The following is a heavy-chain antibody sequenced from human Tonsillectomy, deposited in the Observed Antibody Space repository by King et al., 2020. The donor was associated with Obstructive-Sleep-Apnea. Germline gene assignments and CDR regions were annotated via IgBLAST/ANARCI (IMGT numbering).Heavy chain of an antibody. CDR3: ARWLSSSWPPLLDY. J-gene: IGHJ4*02. CDR1: GYTFTSYA. V-gene: IGHV1-3*01. CDR2: INAGKGNT. D-gene: IGHD6-13*01. Sequence: GQLGQSGAEVKKPGASVKVSCKASGYTFTSYAMHWVRQAPGQRLEWMGWINAGKGNTKYSLKFQGRVTITRDTSASTAYMELRSLRFEDTAVYYCARWLSSSWPPLLDYWGQGTLVTVSS.